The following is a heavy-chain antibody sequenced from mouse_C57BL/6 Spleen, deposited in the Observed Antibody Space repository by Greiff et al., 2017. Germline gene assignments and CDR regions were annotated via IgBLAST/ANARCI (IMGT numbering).Heavy chain of an antibody. CDR1: GYSITSGYY. CDR2: ISYDGSN. V-gene: IGHV3-6*01. D-gene: IGHD4-1*01. J-gene: IGHJ3*01. CDR3: ARGLGRGGCAY. Sequence: EVKLVESGPGLVKPSQSLSLTCSVTGYSITSGYYWNWIRQFPGNKLEWLGYISYDGSNNYNPSLKNRISITRDTSKNQFFLKLNSVTTEDTATYYCARGLGRGGCAYWGQGTLVTVSA.